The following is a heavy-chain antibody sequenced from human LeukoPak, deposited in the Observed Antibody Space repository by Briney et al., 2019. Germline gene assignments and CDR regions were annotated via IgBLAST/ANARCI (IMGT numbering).Heavy chain of an antibody. V-gene: IGHV3-43*01. CDR1: GFTFDDYT. Sequence: GGSLRLSCVASGFTFDDYTIHWVRQAPGKGLEWVSLISWNGVSTYYGDSVKGRFTISRDNSKNSLYLQMNSLGTEDTALYYCAKERGSSGYFDYWGQGTLVTVSS. J-gene: IGHJ4*02. CDR2: ISWNGVST. D-gene: IGHD6-6*01. CDR3: AKERGSSGYFDY.